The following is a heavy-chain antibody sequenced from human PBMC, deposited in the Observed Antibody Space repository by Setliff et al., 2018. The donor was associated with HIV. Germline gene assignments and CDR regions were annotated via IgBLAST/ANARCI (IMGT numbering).Heavy chain of an antibody. Sequence: KPSETLSLTCAVSGGSISMSRNYWNWLRQPAGKGLEWIGRIFANGSTNYNPFLKSRLIISVDTSKNHFSLKMNSVTAADTAVYYCATQFSEYYRSENYLASDVWGQGTMVTVSS. J-gene: IGHJ3*01. V-gene: IGHV4-61*02. D-gene: IGHD3-10*01. CDR3: ATQFSEYYRSENYLASDV. CDR2: IFANGST. CDR1: GGSISMSRNY.